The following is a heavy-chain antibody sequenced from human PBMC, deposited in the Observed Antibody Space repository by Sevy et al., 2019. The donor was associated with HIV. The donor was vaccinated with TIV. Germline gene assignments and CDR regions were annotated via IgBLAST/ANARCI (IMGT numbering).Heavy chain of an antibody. J-gene: IGHJ3*02. Sequence: KQSQTLSLTCAISGDSVSSNSAAWNWIRQSPSRGLEWLGRTYYRSKWYNDYAVSVKSRITINPDTSKNRFSLQRNSVTPGDTAVYYCARGCHRGWELLPGRRGLRLVDAFDIWGQGTMVTVSS. V-gene: IGHV6-1*01. CDR2: TYYRSKWYN. CDR1: GDSVSSNSAA. CDR3: ARGCHRGWELLPGRRGLRLVDAFDI. D-gene: IGHD1-26*01.